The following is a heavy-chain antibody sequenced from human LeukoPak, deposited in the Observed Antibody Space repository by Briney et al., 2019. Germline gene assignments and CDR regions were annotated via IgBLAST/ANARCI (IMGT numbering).Heavy chain of an antibody. Sequence: GASVKVSCKASGYTFTSYYMHWVRQAPGQGLEWMGIINPSGGSTSYAQKFQGRVTMTRDMSTSTVYMELSSLRSEDTAVYYCARARIAAAGTDGYYYYYYMDVWGKGTTVTVSS. J-gene: IGHJ6*03. V-gene: IGHV1-46*01. CDR3: ARARIAAAGTDGYYYYYYMDV. CDR2: INPSGGST. CDR1: GYTFTSYY. D-gene: IGHD6-13*01.